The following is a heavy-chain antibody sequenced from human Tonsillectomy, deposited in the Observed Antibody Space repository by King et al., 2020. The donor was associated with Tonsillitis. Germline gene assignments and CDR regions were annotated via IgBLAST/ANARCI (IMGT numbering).Heavy chain of an antibody. CDR2: IYTSGST. J-gene: IGHJ3*02. D-gene: IGHD4-17*01. Sequence: QLQESGPGLVKPAQTLSLTCTVSGGSISSGGFYWSWIRQPAGKGLEWIGRIYTSGSTNYNPSLKSRVTISVDTSMNQFSLKLTSVTAADTAVYYCARGTTVNAFDIWGQGTMVTVSS. V-gene: IGHV4-61*02. CDR3: ARGTTVNAFDI. CDR1: GGSISSGGFY.